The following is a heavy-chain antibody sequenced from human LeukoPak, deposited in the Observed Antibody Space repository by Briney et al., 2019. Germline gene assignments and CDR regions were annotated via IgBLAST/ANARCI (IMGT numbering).Heavy chain of an antibody. V-gene: IGHV4-39*01. CDR1: GGSISSYY. CDR2: IYYSGST. CDR3: ARHGYGSGSYYTLSYYYYGMDV. Sequence: PSETLSLTCTVSGGSISSYYWGWIRQPPGKGLEWIGSIYYSGSTYYNPSLKSRVTIFVDTSKNQFSLKLSSVTAADTAVYYCARHGYGSGSYYTLSYYYYGMDVWGQGTTVTVSS. D-gene: IGHD3-10*01. J-gene: IGHJ6*02.